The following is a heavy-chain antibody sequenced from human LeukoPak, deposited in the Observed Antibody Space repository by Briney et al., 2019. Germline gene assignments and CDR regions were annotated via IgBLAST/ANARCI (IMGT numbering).Heavy chain of an antibody. CDR3: ARDRFGDPQAV. CDR2: IYYSGST. V-gene: IGHV4-30-4*01. Sequence: SQTLSLTCTVSGGSISSGDYYWSWNRQPPGKGLEWIGYIYYSGSTYYNPSLKSRVTISVDTSKNQFSLKLSSVTAADTAVYYCARDRFGDPQAVWGQGTTVTVSS. D-gene: IGHD3-10*01. CDR1: GGSISSGDYY. J-gene: IGHJ6*02.